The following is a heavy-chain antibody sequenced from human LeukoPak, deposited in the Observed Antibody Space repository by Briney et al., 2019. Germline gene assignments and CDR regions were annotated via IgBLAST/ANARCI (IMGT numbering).Heavy chain of an antibody. Sequence: ASVKVSCKASGGTFSSYAISWVRQAPGQGLEWMGGIIPIFGTASYAQKFQGRVTMTRDTSTSTVYMELSSLRSEDTAVYYCARDLLLELAVAGPYYYYRMDVWGQGTTVTVSS. D-gene: IGHD6-19*01. CDR3: ARDLLLELAVAGPYYYYRMDV. V-gene: IGHV1-69*05. J-gene: IGHJ6*02. CDR2: IIPIFGTA. CDR1: GGTFSSYA.